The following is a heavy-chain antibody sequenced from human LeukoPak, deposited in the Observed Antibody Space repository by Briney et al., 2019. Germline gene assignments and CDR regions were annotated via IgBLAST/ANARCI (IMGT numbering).Heavy chain of an antibody. Sequence: NPSETLSLTCTVSGGSISSYYWSWIRQPPGKGLEWIGYIYYSGSTNYNPSLKSRVTISVDTSKNQFSLKLSSVTAADTAVYYCARPIVGAILDSFDIWGQGIMVAVSS. CDR2: IYYSGST. J-gene: IGHJ3*02. CDR1: GGSISSYY. CDR3: ARPIVGAILDSFDI. D-gene: IGHD1-26*01. V-gene: IGHV4-59*01.